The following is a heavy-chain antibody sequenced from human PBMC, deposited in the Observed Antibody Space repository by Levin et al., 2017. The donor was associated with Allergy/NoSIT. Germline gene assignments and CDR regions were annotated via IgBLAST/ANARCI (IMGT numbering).Heavy chain of an antibody. Sequence: AGGSLRLSCAASGFTFSSYAMSWVRQAPGKGLEWVSAISGSGGSTYYADSVKGRFTISRDNSKNTLYLQMNSLRAEDTAVYYCAKGELLRGVMPWYGMDVWGQGTTVTVSS. CDR3: AKGELLRGVMPWYGMDV. V-gene: IGHV3-23*01. D-gene: IGHD3-10*01. J-gene: IGHJ6*02. CDR2: ISGSGGST. CDR1: GFTFSSYA.